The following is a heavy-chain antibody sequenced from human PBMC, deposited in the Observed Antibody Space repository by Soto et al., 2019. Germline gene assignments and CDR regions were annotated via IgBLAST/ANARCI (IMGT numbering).Heavy chain of an antibody. D-gene: IGHD3-22*01. J-gene: IGHJ4*02. V-gene: IGHV3-23*01. CDR1: GFTFSSYA. CDR3: AKTPSYIVVVITMDY. Sequence: EVQLLESGGGLVQPGGSLRLSCAASGFTFSSYAMSWVRQAPGKGLEWVSAISGSGGSTYYADSVKGRFTISRDNSKNTLYLQMNSLRAEDTAIYYCAKTPSYIVVVITMDYWGQGTLVTVSS. CDR2: ISGSGGST.